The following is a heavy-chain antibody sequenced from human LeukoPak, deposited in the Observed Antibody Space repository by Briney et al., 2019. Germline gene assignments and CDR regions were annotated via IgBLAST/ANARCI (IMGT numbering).Heavy chain of an antibody. CDR3: ARGGGYGDRYYFDY. CDR2: IYYSGST. Sequence: SETLSLTCTVSGGSISSYYWSWIRQPPGKGLGWIGYIYYSGSTNYNPSLKSRVTMLVDTSKNQFSLKLSSVTAADTAVYYCARGGGYGDRYYFDYWGQGTLVTVSS. D-gene: IGHD4-17*01. V-gene: IGHV4-59*12. J-gene: IGHJ4*02. CDR1: GGSISSYY.